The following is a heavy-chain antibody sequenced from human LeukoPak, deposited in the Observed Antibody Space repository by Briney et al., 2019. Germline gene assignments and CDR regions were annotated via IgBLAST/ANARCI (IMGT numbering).Heavy chain of an antibody. D-gene: IGHD3-10*01. CDR3: ARSQNYYGSGDY. Sequence: SETLSLTCTVSGGSISSYYWSWLRQPPGKALEWIGYIYYTGSTYYNPSLEGRVTISVDTSRNQFSVKLSSVTAADTAVYYCARSQNYYGSGDYWSQGTLVTVSS. CDR1: GGSISSYY. CDR2: IYYTGST. V-gene: IGHV4-59*01. J-gene: IGHJ4*02.